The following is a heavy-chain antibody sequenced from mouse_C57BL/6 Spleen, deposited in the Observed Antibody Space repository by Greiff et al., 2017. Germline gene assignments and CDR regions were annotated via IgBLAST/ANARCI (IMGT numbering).Heavy chain of an antibody. CDR3: ARQYAYDVDY. CDR1: GFTFSSYG. CDR2: ISSGGSYT. Sequence: EVMLVESGGDLVKPGGSLKLSCAASGFTFSSYGMSWVRQTPDKRLEWVATISSGGSYTYYPDSVKGRFTISRDNAKNTLYLQMSSLKSEDTAMYYCARQYAYDVDYWGQGTSVTVAS. J-gene: IGHJ4*01. V-gene: IGHV5-6*01. D-gene: IGHD2-2*01.